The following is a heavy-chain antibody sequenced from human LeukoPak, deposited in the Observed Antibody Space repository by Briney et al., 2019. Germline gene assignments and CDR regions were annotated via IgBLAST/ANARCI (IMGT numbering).Heavy chain of an antibody. CDR1: GFTFSSYS. CDR2: ISSSSSYI. V-gene: IGHV3-21*01. Sequence: GGSLRLSCAASGFTFSSYSMNWVRQALGKGLEWVSSISSSSSYIYYADSVKGRFTISRDNAKNSLYLQMNSLRAEDTAMYYCARDLTDIVVVVAATGPGGFDPWGQGTLVTVSS. J-gene: IGHJ5*02. CDR3: ARDLTDIVVVVAATGPGGFDP. D-gene: IGHD2-15*01.